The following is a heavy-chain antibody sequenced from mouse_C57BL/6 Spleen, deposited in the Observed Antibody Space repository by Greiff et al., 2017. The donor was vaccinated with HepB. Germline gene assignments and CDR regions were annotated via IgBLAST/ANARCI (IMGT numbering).Heavy chain of an antibody. D-gene: IGHD2-3*01. Sequence: QVQLKESGAELARPGASVKLSCKASGYTFTSYGISWVKQRTGQGLEWIGEIYPRSGNTYYNEKFKGKATLTADKSSSTAYMELRSLTSEDSAVYFCARSGDGYYDYFDYWGQGTTLTVSS. V-gene: IGHV1-81*01. CDR3: ARSGDGYYDYFDY. J-gene: IGHJ2*01. CDR1: GYTFTSYG. CDR2: IYPRSGNT.